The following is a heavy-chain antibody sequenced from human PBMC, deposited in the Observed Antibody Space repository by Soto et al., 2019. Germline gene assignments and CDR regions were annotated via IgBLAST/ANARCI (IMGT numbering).Heavy chain of an antibody. CDR1: GYTFTGYY. J-gene: IGHJ4*02. Sequence: ASVKVSCKASGYTFTGYYMHWVRQAPGQGLEWMGWINPNSGGTNYAQKFQGRVTMTRDTSISTAYMELSRLRSDDTAVYYCARAFYSGSYKHFDYWGQGTLVTVYS. V-gene: IGHV1-2*02. D-gene: IGHD1-26*01. CDR2: INPNSGGT. CDR3: ARAFYSGSYKHFDY.